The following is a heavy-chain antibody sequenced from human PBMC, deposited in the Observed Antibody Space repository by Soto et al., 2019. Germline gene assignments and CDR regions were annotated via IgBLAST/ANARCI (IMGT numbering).Heavy chain of an antibody. CDR2: IYFSGST. CDR1: GDSVSSGGYF. D-gene: IGHD2-2*02. Sequence: KTSETLSLTCTVSGDSVSSGGYFWGWLRQPPGKGLEWIGYIYFSGSTNYNPSLESRVTISVDTSKNQFSLKLNSVTAADTAVYYCAKGALGYCSSTSCYTFAFDVWGQGTLVTVSS. CDR3: AKGALGYCSSTSCYTFAFDV. V-gene: IGHV4-61*08. J-gene: IGHJ3*01.